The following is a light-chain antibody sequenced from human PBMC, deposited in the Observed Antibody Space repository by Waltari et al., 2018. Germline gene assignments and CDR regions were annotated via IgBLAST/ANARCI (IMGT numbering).Light chain of an antibody. CDR3: QQYGSSPTT. CDR2: AAS. CDR1: QSVRNYY. V-gene: IGKV3-20*01. J-gene: IGKJ2*01. Sequence: EIVLTQSPDTLSLSPGERATISCWASQSVRNYYFAWYQQKPGQAPRLLIYAASTSAAGIPDRFSARGSGTDFTLTISRLEPGDFAVYYCQQYGSSPTTFGQGTKLEI.